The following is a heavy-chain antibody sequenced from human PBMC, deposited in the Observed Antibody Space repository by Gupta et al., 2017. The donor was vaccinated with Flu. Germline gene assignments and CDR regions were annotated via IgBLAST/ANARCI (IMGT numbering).Heavy chain of an antibody. Sequence: QMQLVESGGGVVQPGGSLRLSCAVSPSIFSTYGFYWVRQAPGKGLEWVSVISYNGTNKNYVDSVKGRFTIFRDTSKNIVYMQMNNLKTEDTAVYYCAKDRLRRSSGYGMDVWGQGTTVAVSS. CDR2: ISYNGTNK. CDR1: PSIFSTYG. CDR3: AKDRLRRSSGYGMDV. D-gene: IGHD3-22*01. J-gene: IGHJ6*02. V-gene: IGHV3-30*18.